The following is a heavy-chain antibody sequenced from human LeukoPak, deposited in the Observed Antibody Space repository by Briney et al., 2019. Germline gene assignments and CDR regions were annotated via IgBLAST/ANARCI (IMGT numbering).Heavy chain of an antibody. CDR2: IFKSGTT. D-gene: IGHD6-6*01. CDR3: AREVAARRLGSWVDP. CDR1: GFTVSSNY. J-gene: IGHJ5*02. Sequence: GGSLRLSCAASGFTVSSNYMSWVRQAPGKGLEWVSAIFKSGTTYYADSVKDRFTISRDNSKNTLYLQMNSLRAEDTAVYYCAREVAARRLGSWVDPWGQGTLVTVSP. V-gene: IGHV3-66*01.